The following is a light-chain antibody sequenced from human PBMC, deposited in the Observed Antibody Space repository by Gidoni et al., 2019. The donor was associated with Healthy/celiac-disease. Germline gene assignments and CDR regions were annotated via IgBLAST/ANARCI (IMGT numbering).Light chain of an antibody. CDR3: QQYGSSPLFT. J-gene: IGKJ3*01. CDR2: GAS. Sequence: EIVLTQSPGTLPLSPGERATLSCRASQSVSSSYLAWYQQKPGQAPRLLIYGASSRATGIPDRFSGSVSGTDFTLTISRLEPEDFAVYYCQQYGSSPLFTFGPGTKVDIK. V-gene: IGKV3-20*01. CDR1: QSVSSSY.